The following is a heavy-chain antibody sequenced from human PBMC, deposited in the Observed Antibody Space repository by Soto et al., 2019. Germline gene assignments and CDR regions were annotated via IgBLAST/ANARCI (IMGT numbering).Heavy chain of an antibody. CDR1: GGSISISSYY. V-gene: IGHV4-39*01. CDR2: IYYSGST. Sequence: PSETLSLTCTVSGGSISISSYYWGCIRQPPGKGLEWIGSIYYSGSTYYNPSLKSRVTISVDTSKNQFSLKLSSVTAADTAVYYCASRAYCSGGSCYYYYYGMDVWGQGTTVTVSS. J-gene: IGHJ6*02. CDR3: ASRAYCSGGSCYYYYYGMDV. D-gene: IGHD2-15*01.